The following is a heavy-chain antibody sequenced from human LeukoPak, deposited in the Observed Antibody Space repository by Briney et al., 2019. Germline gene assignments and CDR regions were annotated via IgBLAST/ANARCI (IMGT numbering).Heavy chain of an antibody. J-gene: IGHJ6*02. CDR1: GFTFSSYS. V-gene: IGHV3-74*01. D-gene: IGHD3-10*01. CDR2: INSDGSDT. CDR3: ARSAGYYGMDV. Sequence: GGSLRLSCAASGFTFSSYSMNWVRQAPGKGLEWVSRINSDGSDTSYADSVKGRFTISGDNAKNTLYLQMNSLRAEDTAVYYCARSAGYYGMDVWGQGTTVTVSS.